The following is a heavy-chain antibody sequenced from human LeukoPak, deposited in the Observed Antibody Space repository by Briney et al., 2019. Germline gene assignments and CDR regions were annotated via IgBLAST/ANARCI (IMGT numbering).Heavy chain of an antibody. CDR3: ASQWGRERLR. Sequence: SETLSLTCNVSGGSMSNIYYWGWIRQPPGKGLEWIGSIYYSGSTYYNPSLKSRVTISVDTSKNQFSLKLSSVTAADTAVYYCASQWGRERLRWGQGTLVTVSS. D-gene: IGHD2-21*01. CDR2: IYYSGST. V-gene: IGHV4-39*01. CDR1: GGSMSNIYY. J-gene: IGHJ4*02.